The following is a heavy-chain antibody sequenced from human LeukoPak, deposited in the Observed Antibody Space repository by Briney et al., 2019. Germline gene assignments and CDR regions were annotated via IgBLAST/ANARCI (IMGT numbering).Heavy chain of an antibody. CDR1: GFTFSSYS. V-gene: IGHV3-48*04. CDR2: ISSSSSTI. CDR3: ARDHDYGGRSYDY. Sequence: GGSLRLSCAASGFTFSSYSMNWVRQAPGKGLEWVSYISSSSSTIYYADSVKGRFTISRDNAKNSPYLQMNSLRAEDTAVYYCARDHDYGGRSYDYWGQGTLVTVSS. D-gene: IGHD4-23*01. J-gene: IGHJ4*02.